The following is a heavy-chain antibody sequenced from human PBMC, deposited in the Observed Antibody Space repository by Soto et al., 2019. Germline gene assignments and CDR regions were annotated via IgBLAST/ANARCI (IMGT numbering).Heavy chain of an antibody. J-gene: IGHJ3*02. CDR1: GYRFTSCY. D-gene: IGHD2-8*01. CDR2: INPSGGST. CDR3: ARDEANGLNDAFDI. V-gene: IGHV1-46*03. Sequence: GASVKACCKEPGYRFTSCYLQWVRQDPGQGLEWMGIINPSGGSTSYAQKFQGRVTMTRDTSASTAFMELSSLRSEDTAVYYCARDEANGLNDAFDIWGQGTMVTGSS.